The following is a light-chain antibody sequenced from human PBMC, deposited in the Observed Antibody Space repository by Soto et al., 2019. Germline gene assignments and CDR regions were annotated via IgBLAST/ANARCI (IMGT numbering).Light chain of an antibody. V-gene: IGLV2-8*01. Sequence: QSALTQPPSASGSPGQSVTISCTGTSSDIGSHNYVSWYQQHPGKAPKLMIYEVSKRPSGVPDRFSGSKSGNTASLTVSGLQTEDEADYYCSSFPGSNNFEFGGGTKLTVL. J-gene: IGLJ2*01. CDR3: SSFPGSNNFE. CDR2: EVS. CDR1: SSDIGSHNY.